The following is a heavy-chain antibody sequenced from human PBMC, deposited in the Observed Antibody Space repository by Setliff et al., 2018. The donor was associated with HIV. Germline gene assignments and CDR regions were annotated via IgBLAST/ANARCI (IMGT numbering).Heavy chain of an antibody. CDR2: MNPNSGDT. Sequence: ASVKVSCKASGYTLTSYEINWVRQATGQGLEWMGCMNPNSGDTGYAQKFQGRVTMTRNTSISTAFMELSSLRSEDTAVYYCARGRSLVRGSGSPEYMDVWGKGTTVTVSS. J-gene: IGHJ6*03. CDR3: ARGRSLVRGSGSPEYMDV. V-gene: IGHV1-8*02. D-gene: IGHD3-10*01. CDR1: GYTLTSYE.